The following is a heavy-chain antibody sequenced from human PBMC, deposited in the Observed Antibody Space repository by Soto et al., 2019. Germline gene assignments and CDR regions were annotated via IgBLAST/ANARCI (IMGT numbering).Heavy chain of an antibody. D-gene: IGHD2-2*01. CDR2: IATSGDT. CDR3: ARWDPSYCSSTTCYQTRYDYYVMDV. CDR1: GFTFSNSD. J-gene: IGHJ6*02. V-gene: IGHV3-13*01. Sequence: GGSLRLSCAASGFTFSNSDMHWVRQVPGRGLEWVSGIATSGDTFYGGSVKGRFAISRENAEHSVYLQMNSLGVGDTAVYSCARWDPSYCSSTTCYQTRYDYYVMDVWGQGTTGT.